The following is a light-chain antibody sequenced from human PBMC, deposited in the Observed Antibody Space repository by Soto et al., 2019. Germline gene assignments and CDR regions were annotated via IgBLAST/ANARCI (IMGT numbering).Light chain of an antibody. CDR2: KAS. J-gene: IGKJ4*01. CDR1: QSISSW. V-gene: IGKV1-5*03. CDR3: QQYNGYSAT. Sequence: DIQMTQSPSTLSASVGDRVTITCRASQSISSWLAWYQQKPGKAPNLLIYKASSLESGVPSRFSGSGSGTEFTLTISSLQPDDSATYYCQQYNGYSATFGRGTKVEIK.